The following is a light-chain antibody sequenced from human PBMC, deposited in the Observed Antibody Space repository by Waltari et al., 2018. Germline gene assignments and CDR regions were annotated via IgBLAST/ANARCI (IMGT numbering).Light chain of an antibody. CDR2: GAS. Sequence: VLTQSPGTLSLSPGETATLSCRASQRLTKSYLAWYQQKPGQAPRLLIYGASSRAAGIPERFSGSGSGTDFTLTISRLEPEDFAMYYCQQYGSSVMYTFGQGTKLEIK. J-gene: IGKJ2*01. V-gene: IGKV3-20*01. CDR1: QRLTKSY. CDR3: QQYGSSVMYT.